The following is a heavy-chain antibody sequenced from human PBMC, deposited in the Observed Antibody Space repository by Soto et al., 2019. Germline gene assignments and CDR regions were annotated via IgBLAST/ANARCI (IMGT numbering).Heavy chain of an antibody. D-gene: IGHD4-4*01. V-gene: IGHV4-39*01. CDR3: ARNPMDDYNDGGSGIFDY. CDR2: MYSSGSS. Sequence: QLQLQESGPGLVKPSETLSLTCSVSGGSISSRTFWWAWIRQPPGQGLEWIGDMYSSGSSYSSPSLKSLVTLSVHTSTNQWSLTLNSVTASDTAVYYCARNPMDDYNDGGSGIFDYWCQGTLVTGSS. CDR1: GGSISSRTFW. J-gene: IGHJ4*02.